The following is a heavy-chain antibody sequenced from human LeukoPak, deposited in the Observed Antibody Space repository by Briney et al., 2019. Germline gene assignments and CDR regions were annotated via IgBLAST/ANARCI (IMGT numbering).Heavy chain of an antibody. Sequence: GGSLRLSCATSGFIFSSYWMCWVRQAPGKGLEWVANIKSDGSEEYYGDSVKGRFTISRDNAKNSLYLQMNSLRDEDTAVYYCARGDLWLGHWGQGSLVTVSS. CDR2: IKSDGSEE. CDR1: GFIFSSYW. J-gene: IGHJ4*02. D-gene: IGHD3-10*01. V-gene: IGHV3-7*01. CDR3: ARGDLWLGH.